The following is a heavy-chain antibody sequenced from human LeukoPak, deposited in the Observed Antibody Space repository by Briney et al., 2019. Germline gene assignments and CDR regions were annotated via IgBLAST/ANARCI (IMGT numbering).Heavy chain of an antibody. CDR2: ISNRGSET. CDR1: GFTFSAYA. Sequence: GGSLRLSCAASGFTFSAYAMSWVRQAPGQGLEWVSAISNRGSETYYAESVKGRFTISRDNSKNTLYLQMKSLRADDTAVYYCAREWSGSYSLLDPWGQGTLVTVSS. D-gene: IGHD1-26*01. V-gene: IGHV3-23*01. CDR3: AREWSGSYSLLDP. J-gene: IGHJ5*02.